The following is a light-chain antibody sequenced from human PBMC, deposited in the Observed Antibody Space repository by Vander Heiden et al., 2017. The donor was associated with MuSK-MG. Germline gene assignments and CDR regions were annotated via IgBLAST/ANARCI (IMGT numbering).Light chain of an antibody. V-gene: IGKV1-5*03. J-gene: IGKJ2*01. CDR3: QQYNSYSGT. Sequence: DIPMTPSPSTLSASVGDRVTITCRASQSISSWLAWYQQKPGKAPKLLIYKASSLESGVPSRFSGSGSGTEFTLTISSLQPDDFATYYCQQYNSYSGTFGQGTKLEIK. CDR2: KAS. CDR1: QSISSW.